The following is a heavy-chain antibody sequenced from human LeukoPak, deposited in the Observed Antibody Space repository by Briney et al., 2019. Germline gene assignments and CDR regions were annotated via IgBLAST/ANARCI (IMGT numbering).Heavy chain of an antibody. Sequence: SETLSLTCTVSGGSISSGGYYWSWIRQHPGKGLEWIGYIYYSGSTYYNPSLKSRVTISVDTSKNQFSLELSSVTAADTAVYYCARGQMYYYGSGSYFDYWGQGTLVTVSS. V-gene: IGHV4-31*03. CDR1: GGSISSGGYY. J-gene: IGHJ4*02. CDR2: IYYSGST. D-gene: IGHD3-10*01. CDR3: ARGQMYYYGSGSYFDY.